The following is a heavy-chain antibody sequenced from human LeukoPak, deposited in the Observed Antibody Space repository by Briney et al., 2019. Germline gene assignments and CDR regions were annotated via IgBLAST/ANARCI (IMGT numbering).Heavy chain of an antibody. Sequence: SSETLSLTCAVYGGSFSGYYWSWIRQPSGKGLEWIGEINHSGSTNYNPSLKSRVTISVDTSKNQFSLKLSSVTAADTAVYYCARGRGWLQYTSFDYWGQGTLVTVSS. CDR3: ARGRGWLQYTSFDY. CDR1: GGSFSGYY. D-gene: IGHD5-24*01. J-gene: IGHJ4*02. CDR2: INHSGST. V-gene: IGHV4-34*01.